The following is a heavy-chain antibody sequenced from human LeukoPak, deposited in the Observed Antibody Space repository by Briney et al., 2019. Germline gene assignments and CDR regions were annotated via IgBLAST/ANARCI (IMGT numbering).Heavy chain of an antibody. D-gene: IGHD6-13*01. Sequence: SETLSLTCAVSGYSISSGYYWGWIRQPPGKGLEWIGNIYHSGNTYYNPSLKSRVTISVDTSKNQFSLKLSSVTAADTAVFYCAREGDSSSVGWFDPWGQGTLVTVSS. CDR2: IYHSGNT. CDR3: AREGDSSSVGWFDP. CDR1: GYSISSGYY. J-gene: IGHJ5*02. V-gene: IGHV4-38-2*02.